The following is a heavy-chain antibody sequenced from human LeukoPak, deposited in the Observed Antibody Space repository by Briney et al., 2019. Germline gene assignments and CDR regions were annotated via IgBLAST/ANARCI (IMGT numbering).Heavy chain of an antibody. Sequence: GASLRLSCAASGFTFSSYAMSWVRQAPGKGLEWVSAISGSGGSTYYADSVKGRLTISRDNSKNTLYLQMNSLRAEDTAVYYCAKVTGIAAAVSNWFDPWGQGTLVTVSS. D-gene: IGHD6-13*01. CDR2: ISGSGGST. CDR3: AKVTGIAAAVSNWFDP. J-gene: IGHJ5*02. V-gene: IGHV3-23*01. CDR1: GFTFSSYA.